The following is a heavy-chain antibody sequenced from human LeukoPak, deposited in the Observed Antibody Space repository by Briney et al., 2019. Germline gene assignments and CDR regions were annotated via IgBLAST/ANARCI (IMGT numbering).Heavy chain of an antibody. CDR1: GGSISSSSYY. CDR2: IYYSGST. V-gene: IGHV4-39*01. Sequence: SETLSLTCTVSGGSISSSSYYWGWIRQPPGKGLEWIGSIYYSGSTYYNPSLKSRVTISVDTSKNQFSLKLSSVTAADTAVYYCARYGYYYAVDYWGQGTLVTVSS. CDR3: ARYGYYYAVDY. J-gene: IGHJ4*02. D-gene: IGHD3-10*01.